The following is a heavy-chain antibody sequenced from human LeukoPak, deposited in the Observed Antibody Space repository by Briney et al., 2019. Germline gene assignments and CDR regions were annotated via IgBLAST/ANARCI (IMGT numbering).Heavy chain of an antibody. CDR2: INPNSGGT. CDR1: GYTFTGYY. J-gene: IGHJ5*02. V-gene: IGHV1-2*02. Sequence: ASVKVSCKASGYTFTGYYMHWVRQAPGQGLEWMGWINPNSGGTNYAQKFQGRVTMTRDTSISTAYMELSRLRSDDTAVYYCARRFDPGGWFDPWGQGTLVTVSS. D-gene: IGHD3-9*01. CDR3: ARRFDPGGWFDP.